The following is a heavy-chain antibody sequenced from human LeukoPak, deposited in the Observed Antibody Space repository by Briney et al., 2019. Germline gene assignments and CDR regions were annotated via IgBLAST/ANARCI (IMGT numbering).Heavy chain of an antibody. D-gene: IGHD3-22*01. CDR2: IYHSGST. CDR1: GYSISSGYY. CDR3: ARSGGGYRMYYFDY. Sequence: SETLSLTCTVSGYSISSGYYWGWIRQPPGKGLEWIGSIYHSGSTYYNPSLKSRVTISVDTSKNQFSLKLSSVTAADTAVYYCARSGGGYRMYYFDYWGQGTLVTVSS. V-gene: IGHV4-38-2*02. J-gene: IGHJ4*02.